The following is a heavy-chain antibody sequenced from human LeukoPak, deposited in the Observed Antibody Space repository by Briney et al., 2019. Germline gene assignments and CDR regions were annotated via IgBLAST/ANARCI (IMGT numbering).Heavy chain of an antibody. CDR1: GFSFSSYN. J-gene: IGHJ4*02. CDR2: ISGSDGST. Sequence: GGSLRLSCVASGFSFSSYNMNWVRQTPEKGLEWVSVISGSDGSTYYADSVRGRFTISRDDSGNTLFLQMNSLRAEDTAVYYCARQVSCDTTTCYAGMPPDYWGQGTLVTVSS. D-gene: IGHD2-2*01. V-gene: IGHV3-23*01. CDR3: ARQVSCDTTTCYAGMPPDY.